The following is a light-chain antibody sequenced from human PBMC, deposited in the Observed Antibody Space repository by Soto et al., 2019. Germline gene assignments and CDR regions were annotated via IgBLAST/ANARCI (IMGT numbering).Light chain of an antibody. Sequence: EIVMTHSPATLSVSPGERATLSCRASQSGSSNLAWYQQKPGQAPRLLIYGASTRAAGIPARFSGSGSGTEFTLTIRSLQSEDFAVYYGQQYHNWPFTFGPGTKVDIK. CDR3: QQYHNWPFT. J-gene: IGKJ3*01. CDR1: QSGSSN. V-gene: IGKV3-15*01. CDR2: GAS.